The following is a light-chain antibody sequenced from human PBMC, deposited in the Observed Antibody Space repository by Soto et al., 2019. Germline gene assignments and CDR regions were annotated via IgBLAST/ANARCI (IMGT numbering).Light chain of an antibody. CDR2: KAS. J-gene: IGKJ1*01. CDR3: QHYNSHSEA. Sequence: DIQMTQSPSTLSGSVVDRVTITCLASQTISSWLAWYQQTPGKAPKLLIYKASTLKSVVPSRFSGSGSGTEFTLTISSLQPDDFATYYCQHYNSHSEAFGQGTKVDIK. V-gene: IGKV1-5*03. CDR1: QTISSW.